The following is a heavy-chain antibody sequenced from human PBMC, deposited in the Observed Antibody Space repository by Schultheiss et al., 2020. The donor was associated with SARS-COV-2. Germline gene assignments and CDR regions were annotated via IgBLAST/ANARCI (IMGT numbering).Heavy chain of an antibody. J-gene: IGHJ6*02. Sequence: GSLRLSCAASGFTFSSYAMHWVRQAPGKGLEWVAVISYDGSNKYYADSVKGRFTISRDNSKNTLYLQMNSLRAEDTAVYYCARDNPLSGPNHSSGHYYGMDVWGQGTTVTVSS. CDR2: ISYDGSNK. V-gene: IGHV3-30-3*01. CDR3: ARDNPLSGPNHSSGHYYGMDV. D-gene: IGHD6-19*01. CDR1: GFTFSSYA.